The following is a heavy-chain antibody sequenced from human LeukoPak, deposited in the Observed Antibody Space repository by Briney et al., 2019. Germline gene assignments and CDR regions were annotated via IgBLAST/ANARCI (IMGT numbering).Heavy chain of an antibody. J-gene: IGHJ4*02. D-gene: IGHD3-16*01. CDR3: ARGGGGSQFDY. CDR1: GFTFSSYW. Sequence: PGGSLRLSCAASGFTFSSYWMHWVRQAPGKGLVWVSRINSDGSSTSYADSVKGRFTISRDNAKNTLYLQMNSLRAEDTAVYYCARGGGGSQFDYWGQGTLVTVSS. CDR2: INSDGSST. V-gene: IGHV3-74*01.